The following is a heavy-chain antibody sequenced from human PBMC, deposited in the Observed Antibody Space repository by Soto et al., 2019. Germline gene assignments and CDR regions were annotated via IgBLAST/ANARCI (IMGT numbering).Heavy chain of an antibody. CDR1: GDSVSSNSAA. D-gene: IGHD6-6*01. J-gene: IGHJ4*02. CDR2: TYYRSKWYN. CDR3: ARSYSSSSEFSMGFDY. V-gene: IGHV6-1*01. Sequence: SQTLSLTCAISGDSVSSNSAAWNWIRQSPSRGLEWLGRTYYRSKWYNDYAVSVKSRITINPDTSKNQFSLQLNSVTPEDTAVYYCARSYSSSSEFSMGFDYWGQGTLVTVSS.